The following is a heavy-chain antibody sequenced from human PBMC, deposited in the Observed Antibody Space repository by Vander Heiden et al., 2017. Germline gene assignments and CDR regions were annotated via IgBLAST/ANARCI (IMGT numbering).Heavy chain of an antibody. V-gene: IGHV3-30*01. D-gene: IGHD6-19*01. J-gene: IGHJ4*02. Sequence: QVQLVESGGSVVQPGRSLRLSCAASGFTFSSYAIHWVRQAPGKGLEWVAVISYDGSNKYYADSVKGRFTISRDNSKNTLYLQMNSLRAEDTAVYYCARDPTPDVRIAVAGYFDYWGQGTLVTVSS. CDR1: GFTFSSYA. CDR2: ISYDGSNK. CDR3: ARDPTPDVRIAVAGYFDY.